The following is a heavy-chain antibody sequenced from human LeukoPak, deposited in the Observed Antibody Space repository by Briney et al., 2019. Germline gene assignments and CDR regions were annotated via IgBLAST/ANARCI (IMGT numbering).Heavy chain of an antibody. CDR2: IKSKTDGGTT. CDR3: TADIDYYDSSGYYDY. V-gene: IGHV3-15*01. CDR1: GFTFSNAW. J-gene: IGHJ4*02. Sequence: GGSLRLSCAASGFTFSNAWMSWVRQAPGKGLEWVGRIKSKTDGGTTDYAAPVKGRFTISRDDSKNTLYLQMNSLKTEDTAVYYCTADIDYYDSSGYYDYWGLGTLVTVSS. D-gene: IGHD3-22*01.